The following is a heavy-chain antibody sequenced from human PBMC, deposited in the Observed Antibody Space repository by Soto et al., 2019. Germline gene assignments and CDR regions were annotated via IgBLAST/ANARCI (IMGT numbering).Heavy chain of an antibody. V-gene: IGHV4-34*01. CDR1: GGSFSGYY. D-gene: IGHD4-4*01. CDR3: ARGRKVFSNYYY. Sequence: SETLSLTCAVYGGSFSGYYWSWIRQPPGKGLEWIGEINHSGSTNYNPSLKSRVTISVDTSKNQFSLKLSSVTAADTAVYYCARGRKVFSNYYYWGQGTLVTVSS. CDR2: INHSGST. J-gene: IGHJ4*02.